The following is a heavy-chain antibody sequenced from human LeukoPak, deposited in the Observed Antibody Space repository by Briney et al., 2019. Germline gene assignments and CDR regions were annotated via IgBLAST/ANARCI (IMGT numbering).Heavy chain of an antibody. CDR3: AKSGYHRFDY. CDR1: GFTFSSYA. CDR2: ISGSGGGT. J-gene: IGHJ4*02. V-gene: IGHV3-23*01. D-gene: IGHD5-12*01. Sequence: GGSLRLSCAASGFTFSSYAMSWVRQAPGKGLEWVSGISGSGGGTYYADSVKGRFTISRDNSKNTLYLQMNSLRAEDTAVYYCAKSGYHRFDYWGQGTLVTASS.